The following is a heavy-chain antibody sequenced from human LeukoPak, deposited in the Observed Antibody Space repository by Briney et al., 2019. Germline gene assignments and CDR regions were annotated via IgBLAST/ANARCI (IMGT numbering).Heavy chain of an antibody. Sequence: SETLSLTCTVSGCSISSYYLSWIRQPPGKRLEWIGYIYTSGSTNYNPSLKSRFTISVDTSKNQFSLKLSSVTAADTAVYYCARLGYSGYNDVFVYYYYYMDVWGKGTTVTVSS. CDR1: GCSISSYY. D-gene: IGHD5-12*01. V-gene: IGHV4-4*09. J-gene: IGHJ6*03. CDR2: IYTSGST. CDR3: ARLGYSGYNDVFVYYYYYMDV.